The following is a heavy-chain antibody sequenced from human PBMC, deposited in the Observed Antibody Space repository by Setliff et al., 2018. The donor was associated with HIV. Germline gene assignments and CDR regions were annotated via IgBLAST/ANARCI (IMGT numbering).Heavy chain of an antibody. Sequence: PGGSLRLSCAGSGFTFSSYAMSWVRQAPGKGLEWVSAISGSGGSTYYADSVKGRFTISRDNSKNTLYLQMNSLRAEDTAVYYCAKDYYDFVWGSSLAYWGQGTLVTVSS. D-gene: IGHD3-16*01. CDR3: AKDYYDFVWGSSLAY. V-gene: IGHV3-23*01. CDR1: GFTFSSYA. J-gene: IGHJ4*02. CDR2: ISGSGGST.